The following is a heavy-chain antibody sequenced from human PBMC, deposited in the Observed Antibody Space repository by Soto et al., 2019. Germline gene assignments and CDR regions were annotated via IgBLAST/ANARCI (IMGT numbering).Heavy chain of an antibody. V-gene: IGHV1-18*01. J-gene: IGHJ4*02. Sequence: ASVKVSCKTSGYTFTSYVISWVRQAPGHGLEWMGWISADNHNTNVAQNFQGRVTLTTDTSTTTVSMELRNLRSDDTAVYYCARESRNYDALDYWGQGTLVTVSS. CDR3: ARESRNYDALDY. D-gene: IGHD3-22*01. CDR2: ISADNHNT. CDR1: GYTFTSYV.